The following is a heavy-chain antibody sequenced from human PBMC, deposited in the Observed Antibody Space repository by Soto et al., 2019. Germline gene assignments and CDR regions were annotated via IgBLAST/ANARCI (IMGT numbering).Heavy chain of an antibody. Sequence: EVQLVESGGGLVQPGGSLRLSCVASGFTFSTDSMNWVRQAPGKGLEWVAHISTSGATRYYADSVKGRFTISSDNAKTSLYLQMDSLRNEATAVYYCARFFGSGFDYWGQGTLVTVSS. V-gene: IGHV3-48*02. D-gene: IGHD6-19*01. CDR3: ARFFGSGFDY. J-gene: IGHJ4*02. CDR2: ISTSGATR. CDR1: GFTFSTDS.